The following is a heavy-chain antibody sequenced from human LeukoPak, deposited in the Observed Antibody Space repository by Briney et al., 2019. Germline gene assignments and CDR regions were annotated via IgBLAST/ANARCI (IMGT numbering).Heavy chain of an antibody. V-gene: IGHV4-59*01. Sequence: NPSETLSLTCAVSGGSLNNYHWSWIRQPPGKGLEWIGCIYHSGSTNYNPSLNSRVTMSVDTSKNQFSLRLSSVTAADTAVYYCASYYGSGTYSGYVDYWGQGTLVTV. J-gene: IGHJ4*02. CDR3: ASYYGSGTYSGYVDY. CDR2: IYHSGST. CDR1: GGSLNNYH. D-gene: IGHD3-10*01.